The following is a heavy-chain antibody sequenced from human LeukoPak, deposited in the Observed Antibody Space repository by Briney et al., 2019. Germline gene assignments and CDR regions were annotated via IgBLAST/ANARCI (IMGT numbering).Heavy chain of an antibody. CDR1: GFTFSTYW. Sequence: GGSLRLSCAASGFTFSTYWMHRVRQAPGKGLEWVAVISYDGSNKYYADSVKGRFTISRDNSKNTLYLQMNSLRAEDTAVYYCARDVAVAATTPFDYWGQGTLVTVSS. J-gene: IGHJ4*02. V-gene: IGHV3-30*03. CDR2: ISYDGSNK. CDR3: ARDVAVAATTPFDY. D-gene: IGHD2-15*01.